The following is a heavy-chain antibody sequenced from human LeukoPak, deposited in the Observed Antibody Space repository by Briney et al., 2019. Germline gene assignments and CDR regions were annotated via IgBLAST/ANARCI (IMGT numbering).Heavy chain of an antibody. Sequence: PSETLSLTCAVSGGSISSSNWWSWVRQPPGKGLEWIGEIYHSGSTNYNPSLKSRVTISVDKSKNQFSLKLSSVTAADTAVYYCARGDRYCSGWYLFDYWGQGTLVTVSS. CDR1: GGSISSSNW. CDR3: ARGDRYCSGWYLFDY. V-gene: IGHV4-4*02. CDR2: IYHSGST. J-gene: IGHJ4*02. D-gene: IGHD6-19*01.